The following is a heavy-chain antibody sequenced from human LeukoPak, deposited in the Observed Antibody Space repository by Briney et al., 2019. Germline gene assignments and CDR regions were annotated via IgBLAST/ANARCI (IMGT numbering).Heavy chain of an antibody. CDR3: AKRNYDILTAAYYFDY. V-gene: IGHV3-23*01. CDR2: ISGSGGST. D-gene: IGHD3-9*01. CDR1: GFTFSSYA. Sequence: GGSLRLSCAASGFTFSSYAMSWVRQAPGKGLEWVSAISGSGGSTYYADSAKGRFTISRDNSKNTLYLQMNSLRAEDTAVYYCAKRNYDILTAAYYFDYWGQGTLVTVSS. J-gene: IGHJ4*02.